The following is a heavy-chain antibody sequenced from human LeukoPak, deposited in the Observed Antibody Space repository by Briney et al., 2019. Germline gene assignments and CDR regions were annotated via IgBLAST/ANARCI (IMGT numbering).Heavy chain of an antibody. J-gene: IGHJ4*02. CDR3: AREMGYSYGRQNFDY. D-gene: IGHD5-18*01. CDR1: GYTFTGRY. CDR2: INPNSGGT. V-gene: IGHV1-2*02. Sequence: ASVKVSCKASGYTFTGRYMHWVRQAPGQGLEWMGWINPNSGGTNYAQKFQGRVTMTRDTSISTAYMELSRLRSDDTAVYYCAREMGYSYGRQNFDYWGQGTLVTVSS.